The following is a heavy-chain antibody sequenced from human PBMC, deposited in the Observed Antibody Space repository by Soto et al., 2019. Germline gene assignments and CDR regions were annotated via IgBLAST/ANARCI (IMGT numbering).Heavy chain of an antibody. V-gene: IGHV1-46*01. CDR1: GYTFTSYY. CDR2: INPSGGST. J-gene: IGHJ6*02. CDR3: ARRCAARGTEERSIPLPGYGMDV. D-gene: IGHD1-1*01. Sequence: ASVKVSCKASGYTFTSYYMHWVRQAPGQGLEWMGIINPSGGSTSYAQKFQGRVTMTRDTSTSTVYMELSSMRSEDTAVYYCARRCAARGTEERSIPLPGYGMDVWGQGTTVTVS.